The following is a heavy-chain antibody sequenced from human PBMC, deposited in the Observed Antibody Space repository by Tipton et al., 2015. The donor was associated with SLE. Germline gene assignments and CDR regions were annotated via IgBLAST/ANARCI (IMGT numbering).Heavy chain of an antibody. J-gene: IGHJ4*02. CDR1: GYRFANSW. CDR3: ARQDGSSEFDY. V-gene: IGHV5-51*01. CDR2: IYPGDSDT. D-gene: IGHD6-13*01. Sequence: LVQSGAEAKKPGDSLKISCSGSGYRFANSWLGWVRHGPGKGLEWMGVIYPGDSDTIYNPSFQGQVTLSVDKSTNTAFLQWASLKASDSGYYYCARQDGSSEFDYWGQGTLVTVSS.